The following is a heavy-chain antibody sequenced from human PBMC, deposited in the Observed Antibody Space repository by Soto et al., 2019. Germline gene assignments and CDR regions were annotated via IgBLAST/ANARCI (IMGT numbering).Heavy chain of an antibody. J-gene: IGHJ3*01. CDR2: ISGTGGST. CDR1: GFTFSSYG. CDR3: AFDEGYYYDSSGYSNSPQAFDY. V-gene: IGHV3-23*01. Sequence: LRLSCAASGFTFSSYGMSWVRQAPGKGLEWVSGISGTGGSTNYADSVKGRFTISRDNSKNTLYLQMNSLRAEDTAVYYFAFDEGYYYDSSGYSNSPQAFDYWGQRTMVTVS. D-gene: IGHD3-22*01.